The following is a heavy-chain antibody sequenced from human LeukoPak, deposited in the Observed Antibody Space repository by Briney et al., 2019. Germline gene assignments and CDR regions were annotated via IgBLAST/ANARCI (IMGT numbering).Heavy chain of an antibody. CDR1: GGSFSGYY. Sequence: SETLSLTCAVYGGSFSGYYWSWIRQPPGKGREWSGEINHSGSTNYNPSLKSRVTISVDTSKNQFSLKLSSVTAADTAVYYCARGRSYYGSGSYSTNFDYWGQGTLVTVSS. D-gene: IGHD3-10*01. CDR2: INHSGST. J-gene: IGHJ4*02. V-gene: IGHV4-34*01. CDR3: ARGRSYYGSGSYSTNFDY.